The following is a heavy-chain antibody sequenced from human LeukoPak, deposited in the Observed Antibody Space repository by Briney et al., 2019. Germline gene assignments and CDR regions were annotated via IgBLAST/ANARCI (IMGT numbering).Heavy chain of an antibody. Sequence: PGRSLRLSCTASGFTFDDYAMHWVRQAPGKGLEWVSGISWNSGSIGYADSVRGRFTISRDNAKNSLFLQMNSLGAEDTALYYCAKDGGSSGSEEFDFWGQGTLVTVSS. CDR1: GFTFDDYA. V-gene: IGHV3-9*01. J-gene: IGHJ4*02. CDR3: AKDGGSSGSEEFDF. CDR2: ISWNSGSI. D-gene: IGHD6-19*01.